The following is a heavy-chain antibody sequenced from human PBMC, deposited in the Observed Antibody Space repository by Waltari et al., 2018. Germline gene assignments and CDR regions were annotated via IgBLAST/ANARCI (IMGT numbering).Heavy chain of an antibody. CDR3: ARGSGYGDYVRFDY. D-gene: IGHD4-17*01. J-gene: IGHJ4*01. CDR1: GGSFSGSY. Sequence: QVQLQQWGAGLLKPSETLSLTCAVYGGSFSGSYWSWIRQPPGKGLEWIGEINHSGSTNYNPSLKSRVTISVDTSKNQFSLKLSSVTAADTAVYYCARGSGYGDYVRFDYWGQEPWSPSPQ. CDR2: INHSGST. V-gene: IGHV4-34*01.